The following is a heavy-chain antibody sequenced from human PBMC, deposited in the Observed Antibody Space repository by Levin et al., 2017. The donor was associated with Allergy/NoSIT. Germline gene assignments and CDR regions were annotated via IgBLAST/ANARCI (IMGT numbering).Heavy chain of an antibody. D-gene: IGHD3-10*01. CDR2: INHSGST. CDR3: ARVTMVRGVIISYYYGMDV. Sequence: SQTLSLTCAVYGGSFSGSYWSWIRQPPGKGLEWIGEINHSGSTNYNPSLKSRVTISVDTSKNQFSLKLSSVTAADTAVYYCARVTMVRGVIISYYYGMDVWGQGTTVTVSS. V-gene: IGHV4-34*01. J-gene: IGHJ6*02. CDR1: GGSFSGSY.